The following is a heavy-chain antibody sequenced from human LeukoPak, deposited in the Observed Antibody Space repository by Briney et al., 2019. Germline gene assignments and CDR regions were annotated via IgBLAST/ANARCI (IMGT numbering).Heavy chain of an antibody. V-gene: IGHV1-69*02. J-gene: IGHJ6*02. CDR3: ARTTPAYYYGMDV. Sequence: ASVKVSCKASGYTFTGYYMHWVRQAPGQGLEWMGRIIPILGIANYAQKFQGRVTITADKSTSTAYMELSSLRSEDTAVYYCARTTPAYYYGMDVWGQGTTVTVSS. CDR2: IIPILGIA. D-gene: IGHD2-15*01. CDR1: GYTFTGYY.